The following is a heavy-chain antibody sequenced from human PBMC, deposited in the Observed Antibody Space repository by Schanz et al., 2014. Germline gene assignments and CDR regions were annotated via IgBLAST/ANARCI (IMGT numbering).Heavy chain of an antibody. V-gene: IGHV1-18*01. CDR3: TRDRRRYCSTASCLHDNWFDP. CDR1: GYTFTSHG. D-gene: IGHD2-2*01. CDR2: ITAYNGDT. Sequence: QVRLVQSGTEVKKPGASVKVSCKASGYTFTSHGISWVRQAPGQGLEWMGWITAYNGDTNYALKLQGRVTMTTDTSTGTAYMELRSLRSDDTALYYCTRDRRRYCSTASCLHDNWFDPWGQGTLVIVSS. J-gene: IGHJ5*02.